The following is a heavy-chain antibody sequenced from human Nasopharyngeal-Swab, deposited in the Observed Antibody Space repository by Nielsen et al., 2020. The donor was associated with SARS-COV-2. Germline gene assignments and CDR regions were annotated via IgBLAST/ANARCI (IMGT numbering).Heavy chain of an antibody. CDR1: GFTFSSYA. CDR2: ISYDGSNK. CDR3: ASAYGGSYWYLDL. J-gene: IGHJ2*01. D-gene: IGHD4-23*01. V-gene: IGHV3-30-3*01. Sequence: GESLKISCAASGFTFSSYAMHWVRQAPGKGLEWVAVISYDGSNKYYADSVKGRLTISRDNSKNTLYLQMNSLRAEDTAVYYCASAYGGSYWYLDLWGRGTLVTVSS.